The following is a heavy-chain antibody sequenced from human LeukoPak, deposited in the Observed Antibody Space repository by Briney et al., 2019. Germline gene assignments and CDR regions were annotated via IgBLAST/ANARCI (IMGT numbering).Heavy chain of an antibody. CDR2: ISAYNGNT. CDR1: GYTFSSYG. Sequence: ASVKVSCKASGYTFSSYGISWVRQAPGQGPEWMGWISAYNGNTNFAQEFQGRVTMTTDTSTSTASMELRSLRSDDTAVYYCARARYSGYDFYISWGQGTLVTVSS. D-gene: IGHD5-12*01. CDR3: ARARYSGYDFYIS. V-gene: IGHV1-18*01. J-gene: IGHJ4*02.